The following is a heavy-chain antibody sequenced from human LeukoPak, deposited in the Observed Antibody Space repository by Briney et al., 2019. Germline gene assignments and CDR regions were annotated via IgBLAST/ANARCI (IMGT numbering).Heavy chain of an antibody. CDR3: AKAGYDFWSGKPLDY. CDR1: GFTFSSYE. Sequence: GGSLRLSCAASGFTFSSYEMNWVRQAPGKGLEWVSYISSSGSTIYYADSVKGRFTISRDNAKNSLYLQMNSLRAEDTALYYCAKAGYDFWSGKPLDYWGQGTLVTVSS. CDR2: ISSSGSTI. D-gene: IGHD3-3*01. V-gene: IGHV3-48*03. J-gene: IGHJ4*02.